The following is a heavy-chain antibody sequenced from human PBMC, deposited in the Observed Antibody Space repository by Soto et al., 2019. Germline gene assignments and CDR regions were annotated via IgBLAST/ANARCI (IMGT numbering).Heavy chain of an antibody. V-gene: IGHV3-23*01. CDR2: ISGGGGST. CDR3: AKERDIVVVPAATGYYFDY. CDR1: GFTFSSYA. J-gene: IGHJ4*02. Sequence: GGSLRLSCAASGFTFSSYAMSWVRQAPGKGLEWVSAISGGGGSTYYADSVKGRFTISRDNSKNTLYLQMNSLRAEDTAVYYCAKERDIVVVPAATGYYFDYWGQGTLVTVSS. D-gene: IGHD2-2*01.